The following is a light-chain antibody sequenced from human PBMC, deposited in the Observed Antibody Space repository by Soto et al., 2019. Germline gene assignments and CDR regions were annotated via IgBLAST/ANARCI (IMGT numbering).Light chain of an antibody. Sequence: EIVMTQSPATLSVSPGERASLSCRASQSVSSNLAWYQQKPGQTPRLLIYATSTRATGIPARFSGSGSATEFTFTISSLQSEDFAVYYCQRYNNWPLTFGGGTKVDTK. J-gene: IGKJ4*01. CDR1: QSVSSN. CDR3: QRYNNWPLT. CDR2: ATS. V-gene: IGKV3-15*01.